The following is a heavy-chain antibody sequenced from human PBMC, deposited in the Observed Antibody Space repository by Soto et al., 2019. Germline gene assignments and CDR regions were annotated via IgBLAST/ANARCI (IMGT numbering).Heavy chain of an antibody. CDR1: GGPINNYY. V-gene: IGHV4-59*01. CDR3: ARGRNWFDP. CDR2: MYFRGST. Sequence: PSETLSLTCTISGGPINNYYCSWFRQPPGKGLEWIGYMYFRGSTNYNPSLKSRVTISVDTSKNQFSLKLSSVTAADTAVYYCARGRNWFDPWGQGTLVTVSS. J-gene: IGHJ5*02.